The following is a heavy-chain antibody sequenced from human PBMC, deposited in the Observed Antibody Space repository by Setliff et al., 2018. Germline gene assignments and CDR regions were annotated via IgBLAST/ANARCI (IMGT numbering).Heavy chain of an antibody. CDR1: GYTFTSYG. J-gene: IGHJ6*02. V-gene: IGHV1-18*01. Sequence: ASVKVSCKASGYTFTSYGISWVRQAPGQGLEWMGWISAYNGNTNYAQKLQGRVTMTTDTSTSTAYMELRSLRSDDTAVYYCARGLKLRYFDRTVGGYGMDVWGQGTTVTVSS. CDR2: ISAYNGNT. D-gene: IGHD3-9*01. CDR3: ARGLKLRYFDRTVGGYGMDV.